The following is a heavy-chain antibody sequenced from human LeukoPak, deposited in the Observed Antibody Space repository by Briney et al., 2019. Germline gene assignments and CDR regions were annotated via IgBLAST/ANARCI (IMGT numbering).Heavy chain of an antibody. CDR3: AREGAACSGGSCYETDEGGAFDI. V-gene: IGHV3-66*01. CDR2: VYSGGST. D-gene: IGHD2-15*01. Sequence: GGSLGLSCAASGFTVSSNYMSWVRQAPGKGLEWVSVVYSGGSTYYADSVKGRFTISRDNSKNTLYLQMNSLRAEDTAVYYCAREGAACSGGSCYETDEGGAFDIWGQGTMVTVSS. J-gene: IGHJ3*02. CDR1: GFTVSSNY.